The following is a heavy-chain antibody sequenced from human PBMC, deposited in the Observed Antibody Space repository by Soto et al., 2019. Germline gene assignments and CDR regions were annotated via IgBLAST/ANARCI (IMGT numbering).Heavy chain of an antibody. V-gene: IGHV1-18*01. CDR1: GYTFTSYG. D-gene: IGHD3-3*01. Sequence: ASVKVSCKASGYTFTSYGISWVRQAPGQGLEWMGWISAYNGNTNYAQKLQGRVTMTTDTSTSTAYMELRSLRSDDTAVYYCARDAAPFKTYYDFLPAPSDMGGKGKRVTVPS. CDR3: ARDAAPFKTYYDFLPAPSDM. CDR2: ISAYNGNT. J-gene: IGHJ6*04.